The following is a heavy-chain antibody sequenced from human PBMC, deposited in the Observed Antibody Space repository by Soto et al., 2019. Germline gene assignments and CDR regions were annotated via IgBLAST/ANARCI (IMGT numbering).Heavy chain of an antibody. CDR2: IYYSGST. CDR3: ARHFRAFAI. J-gene: IGHJ3*02. CDR1: DDSVSRGRYF. Sequence: SETQSRTSTCADDSVSRGRYFLRWLRQPPGKGLEWIGYIYYSGSTNYNPSLKSRATISVDPSKKQFSLKLSSVTAADTAVYYCARHFRAFAIRGRGKMVTVS. V-gene: IGHV4-61*01.